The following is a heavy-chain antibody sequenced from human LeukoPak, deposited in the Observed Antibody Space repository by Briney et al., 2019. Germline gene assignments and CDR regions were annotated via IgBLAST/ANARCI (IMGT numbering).Heavy chain of an antibody. CDR2: MYYSGST. CDR3: ASSNCSSTSCYPPSGEWDI. D-gene: IGHD2-2*01. V-gene: IGHV4-39*01. J-gene: IGHJ3*02. CDR1: GGSISSSSYY. Sequence: WETLSLTCTVSGGSISSSSYYWDWIRQPPGKGLEWIGSMYYSGSTDYNPSLKSRVTISVDTSKSQFSLKLSSVTAADTAVYYCASSNCSSTSCYPPSGEWDIWGQGTMVTVSS.